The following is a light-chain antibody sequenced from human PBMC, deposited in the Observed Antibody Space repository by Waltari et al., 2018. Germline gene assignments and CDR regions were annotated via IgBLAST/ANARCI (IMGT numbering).Light chain of an antibody. CDR1: SSDVDIYNL. J-gene: IGLJ3*02. Sequence: QSALTQPASVSGSPGQSITISCTGTSSDVDIYNLVSWYQQHPGKGPKLMISEVSKRPSGVSNRFPASKSGNTASLTHSGLQAEDESDYYCCSYAGSSTFWVFVGGTKLTVL. CDR2: EVS. CDR3: CSYAGSSTFWV. V-gene: IGLV2-23*02.